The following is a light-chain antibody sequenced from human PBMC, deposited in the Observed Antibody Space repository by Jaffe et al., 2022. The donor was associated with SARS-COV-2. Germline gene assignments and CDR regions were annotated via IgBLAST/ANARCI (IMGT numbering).Light chain of an antibody. J-gene: IGLJ2*01. CDR1: SSDIGFYNY. CDR2: EVT. V-gene: IGLV2-14*01. CDR3: SSYTTTNTVL. Sequence: QSALTQPASVSGSPGQSIAISCTGTSSDIGFYNYVSWYQQHPGKAPKLMIFEVTTRPSGIPDRFSGSKSGNTASLTISGLQADDEADYYCSSYTTTNTVLFGGGTKLTVL.